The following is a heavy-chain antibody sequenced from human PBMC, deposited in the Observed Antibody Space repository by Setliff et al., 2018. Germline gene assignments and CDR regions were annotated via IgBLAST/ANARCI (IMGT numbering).Heavy chain of an antibody. Sequence: ASVKVSCKASGYTFTDYYIHWVRQAPGQGLEWMGWIDPNSRSTHYAQKLQGRVTMNTDTSTSTAYMELRSLRSDDTAVYYCARGLDYQYYYETSGRDAFDIWGLGTMVTVSS. CDR2: IDPNSRST. V-gene: IGHV1-2*02. J-gene: IGHJ3*02. D-gene: IGHD3-22*01. CDR1: GYTFTDYY. CDR3: ARGLDYQYYYETSGRDAFDI.